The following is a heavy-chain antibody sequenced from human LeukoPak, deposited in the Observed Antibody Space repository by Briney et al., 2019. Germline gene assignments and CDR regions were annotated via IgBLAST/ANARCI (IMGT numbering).Heavy chain of an antibody. V-gene: IGHV3-7*01. Sequence: GGSLRLSCAASGFTFSSYWMSWVRQAPGKGLEWVANIKQDGSEKYYVDSVKGRFTISRDNAKNSLYLQMNSLRAEDTAVYYCARDTPYSSSPGGDYYGMDVWGQGTTVTVSS. CDR3: ARDTPYSSSPGGDYYGMDV. D-gene: IGHD6-6*01. CDR2: IKQDGSEK. CDR1: GFTFSSYW. J-gene: IGHJ6*02.